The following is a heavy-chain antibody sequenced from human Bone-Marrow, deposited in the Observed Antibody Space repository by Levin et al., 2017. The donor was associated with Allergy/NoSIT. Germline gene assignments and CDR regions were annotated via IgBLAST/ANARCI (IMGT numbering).Heavy chain of an antibody. CDR1: GGSISRYY. V-gene: IGHV4-59*01. Sequence: PSETLSLTCTVSGGSISRYYWSWIRQPPGKGLEWIGYIYYSGSTNYNPSLKSRVTISVDTSKNQFSLKLSSVTAADTAVYYCARVTKKRHYYYYGMDVWGQGTTVTVSS. CDR2: IYYSGST. CDR3: ARVTKKRHYYYYGMDV. J-gene: IGHJ6*02.